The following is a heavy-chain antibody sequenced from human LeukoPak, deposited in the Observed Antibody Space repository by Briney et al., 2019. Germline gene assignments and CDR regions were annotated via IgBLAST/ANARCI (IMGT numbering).Heavy chain of an antibody. Sequence: PGGSLRLSCAASGFTFSSYAMSWVRQAPGWGLQWVSTISSSGGNTYYADSVKGRFTISRDNSKNTLYLQMNSLRVEDTAVYYCANGLAGYSVSSSWGQGTLVTVSS. CDR1: GFTFSSYA. D-gene: IGHD6-13*01. J-gene: IGHJ4*02. V-gene: IGHV3-23*01. CDR3: ANGLAGYSVSSS. CDR2: ISSSGGNT.